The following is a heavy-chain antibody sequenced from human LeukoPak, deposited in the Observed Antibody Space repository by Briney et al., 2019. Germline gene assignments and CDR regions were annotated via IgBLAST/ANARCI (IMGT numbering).Heavy chain of an antibody. CDR1: GYTFTSYA. V-gene: IGHV7-4-1*02. Sequence: ASVKVSCKASGYTFTSYAMNWVRQAPGQGLEWMGWINTNTGNPTYAQGFTGRFVFSLDTSVSTAYLQISSLKAEDTAVYYCARAPLPLIWFGEPVDVWGQGTTVTVSS. J-gene: IGHJ6*02. D-gene: IGHD3-10*01. CDR2: INTNTGNP. CDR3: ARAPLPLIWFGEPVDV.